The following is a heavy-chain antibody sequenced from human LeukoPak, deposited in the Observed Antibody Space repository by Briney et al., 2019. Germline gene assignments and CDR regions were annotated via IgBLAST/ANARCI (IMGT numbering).Heavy chain of an antibody. CDR3: ARARAIETYSDFWSGSIYAFDI. Sequence: PSETLSLTCTVSGGSISSYYWSWIRQPPGQGLESIGNIYYSESTNYNPSLKSRVTISVDTSKNQFSLKLSSVTPEDTAVYYCARARAIETYSDFWSGSIYAFDIWGQGTMVTVSS. CDR2: IYYSEST. D-gene: IGHD3-3*01. CDR1: GGSISSYY. V-gene: IGHV4-59*01. J-gene: IGHJ3*02.